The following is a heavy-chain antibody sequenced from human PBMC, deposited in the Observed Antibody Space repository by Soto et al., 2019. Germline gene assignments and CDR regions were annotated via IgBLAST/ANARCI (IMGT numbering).Heavy chain of an antibody. Sequence: GGSLRLSCASSGLTFNSYAIHWVRQAPGKGLEWVAIIWYDGSKKFYADSAKGRFTISRDNSKNTAHLQMNSLRADDTAAYYCARGPQKQWPAYWGQGTLVTVSS. J-gene: IGHJ4*02. CDR1: GLTFNSYA. CDR2: IWYDGSKK. D-gene: IGHD6-19*01. CDR3: ARGPQKQWPAY. V-gene: IGHV3-33*01.